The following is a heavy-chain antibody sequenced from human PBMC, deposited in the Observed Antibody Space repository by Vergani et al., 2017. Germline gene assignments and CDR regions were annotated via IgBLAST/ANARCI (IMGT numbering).Heavy chain of an antibody. J-gene: IGHJ5*02. CDR2: IYHSGGA. CDR3: ARRSSSYYIDI. CDR1: GGSITSSSYY. V-gene: IGHV4-39*01. D-gene: IGHD3-22*01. Sequence: QLHLQESGPGLVKPSETLSLTCTVSGGSITSSSYYWGWIRQPPGKGLEWIGNIYHSGGAYYNPSLKGRVTISVDTSKNQFSLEVTSVTAADTAMYYCARRSSSYYIDIWGQGVLITVSS.